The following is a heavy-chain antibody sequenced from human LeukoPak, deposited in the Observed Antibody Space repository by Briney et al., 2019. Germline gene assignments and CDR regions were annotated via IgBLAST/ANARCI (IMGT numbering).Heavy chain of an antibody. CDR3: AREEAPVGGSSFDY. V-gene: IGHV3-64*02. Sequence: GGSLRLSCAASGFTFSTYAMHWVRQAPGQGLEHVSSISSGGDNTYYAVSVRGRFTISRDNSKNTLYLHMGSLRAEDMAVYYCAREEAPVGGSSFDYWGQGTLVTVSS. J-gene: IGHJ4*02. CDR1: GFTFSTYA. CDR2: ISSGGDNT. D-gene: IGHD1-26*01.